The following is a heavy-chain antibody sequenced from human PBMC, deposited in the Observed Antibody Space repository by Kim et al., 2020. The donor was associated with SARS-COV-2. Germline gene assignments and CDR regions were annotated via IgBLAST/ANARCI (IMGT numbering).Heavy chain of an antibody. Sequence: SETLSLTSSVSGGSVSSGSYCWTWIRQHPGKGLEWIGYIYSRGSPYYNPSLKTRVTISVDTSKNQVSLKLTSVTTADTAVYYCARDKLAYNNSPGTFDVWGQGTLVTVSS. CDR3: ARDKLAYNNSPGTFDV. CDR1: GGSVSSGSYC. V-gene: IGHV4-31*03. J-gene: IGHJ3*01. D-gene: IGHD1-1*01. CDR2: IYSRGSP.